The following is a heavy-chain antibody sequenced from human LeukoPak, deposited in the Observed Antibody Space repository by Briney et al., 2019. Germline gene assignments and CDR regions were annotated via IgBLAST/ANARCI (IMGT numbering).Heavy chain of an antibody. D-gene: IGHD6-19*01. CDR1: GFNFHDHA. V-gene: IGHV3-20*04. J-gene: IGHJ4*02. CDR2: IHWNVDIT. CDR3: ARDRVAMAGKAYFDY. Sequence: GGSLRLSCAPSGFNFHDHAMRWFRQVPGKGPEWVSTIHWNVDITTYADSVKGRFTISRDNAKSSLYLQMNSLRAEDTAFYYCARDRVAMAGKAYFDYWGQGTLVTVSS.